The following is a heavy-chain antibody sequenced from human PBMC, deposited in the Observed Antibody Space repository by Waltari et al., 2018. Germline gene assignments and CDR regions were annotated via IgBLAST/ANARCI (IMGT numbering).Heavy chain of an antibody. Sequence: QLQLQESGPGLVKPSETLSLTCTVSGGSISGSGWYWGWICQTPGKGLEWIGSVYYSGRTYYNPSLKSRVTISVDTFKNHFSLKLNSVTAADTAVYYCARGYGSGSHLYYYYYMDVWGKGTTVTISS. CDR3: ARGYGSGSHLYYYYYMDV. V-gene: IGHV4-39*07. CDR1: GGSISGSGWY. CDR2: VYYSGRT. J-gene: IGHJ6*03. D-gene: IGHD3-10*01.